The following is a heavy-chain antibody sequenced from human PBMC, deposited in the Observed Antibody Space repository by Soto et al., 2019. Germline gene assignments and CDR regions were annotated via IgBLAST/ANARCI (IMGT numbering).Heavy chain of an antibody. CDR1: GFTFSDYG. Sequence: QVQLVESGGGVVQPRRSLRLSCAASGFTFSDYGMHWVRQAPGKGLEWVAVIWYDGSNKYYADSVKGRFTISRDNFKTTLYLQMNSLRAEDTAVYYCARDRAAGTTSLFDPWGQGTRVTVSS. J-gene: IGHJ5*02. CDR2: IWYDGSNK. CDR3: ARDRAAGTTSLFDP. V-gene: IGHV3-33*01. D-gene: IGHD1-7*01.